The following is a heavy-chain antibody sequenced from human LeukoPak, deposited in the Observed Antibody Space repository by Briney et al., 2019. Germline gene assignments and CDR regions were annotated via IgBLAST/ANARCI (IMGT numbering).Heavy chain of an antibody. V-gene: IGHV1-18*04. CDR1: GYTFTGYY. Sequence: GASVTVSCKASGYTFTGYYMHWVRQAPGQGLEWMGWISAYNGNTNYAQKLQGRVTMTTDTSTSTAYMELRSLRSDDTAVYYCARGYGGNSYFDYWGQGTLVTVSS. CDR2: ISAYNGNT. D-gene: IGHD4-23*01. CDR3: ARGYGGNSYFDY. J-gene: IGHJ4*02.